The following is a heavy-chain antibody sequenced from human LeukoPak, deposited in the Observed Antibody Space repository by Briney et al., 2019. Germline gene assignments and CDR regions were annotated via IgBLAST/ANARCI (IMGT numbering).Heavy chain of an antibody. Sequence: PGGSLRLSCAASRFTFSSYEMNWVRQAPGKGLEWVSYISGSGSSIYYADSVKGRFTISRDNAKNSLYLQMNSLRAEDTALYYCARGGVVVEAATPDYFDYWGQGTLVTVSS. CDR1: RFTFSSYE. J-gene: IGHJ4*02. V-gene: IGHV3-48*03. CDR2: ISGSGSSI. CDR3: ARGGVVVEAATPDYFDY. D-gene: IGHD2-15*01.